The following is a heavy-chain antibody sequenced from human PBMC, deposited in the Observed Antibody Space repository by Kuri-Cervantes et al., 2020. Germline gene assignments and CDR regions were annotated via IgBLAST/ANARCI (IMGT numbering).Heavy chain of an antibody. Sequence: GESLKISGAASGFTFSSYWMHWVRQAPGKGLVWVSRINSDGSSTSYADSVKGRFTISRDNAKNTLYLQMNSLRAEDTAVYYCAYGSGSYYGYWGQGTLVTVSS. V-gene: IGHV3-74*01. J-gene: IGHJ4*02. D-gene: IGHD3-10*01. CDR2: INSDGSST. CDR3: AYGSGSYYGY. CDR1: GFTFSSYW.